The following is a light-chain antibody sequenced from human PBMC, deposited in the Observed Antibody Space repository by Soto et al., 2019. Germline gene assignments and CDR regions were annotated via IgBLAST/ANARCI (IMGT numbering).Light chain of an antibody. CDR3: QKRSNWYT. J-gene: IGKJ2*01. CDR2: DAS. CDR1: QSVSSY. V-gene: IGKV3-11*01. Sequence: EIVLTQSPATLSLSPGERATLSCRPSQSVSSYLAWYQQKPGQAPRLLIYDASNRATGIPARFSGSGSGTDFTLTISSLEPEDFAVYYCQKRSNWYTFGQGTKLEIK.